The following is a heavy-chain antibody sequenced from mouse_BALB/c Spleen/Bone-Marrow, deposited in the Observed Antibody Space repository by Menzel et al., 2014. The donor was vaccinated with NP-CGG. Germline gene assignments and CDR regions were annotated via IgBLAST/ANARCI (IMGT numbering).Heavy chain of an antibody. D-gene: IGHD2-4*01. CDR3: ARKSYYDYDGRPWFAY. CDR1: GFTFSSYA. Sequence: EVQLQESGGGLVKPGGSLKLSCAASGFTFSSYAMSWVRQTPEKRLEWAATISSGGSYTYYPDSAKGRFTISRDNAKNTLYLQMSSLRSEDTAMYYCARKSYYDYDGRPWFAYWGQGTLVTVSA. CDR2: ISSGGSYT. J-gene: IGHJ3*01. V-gene: IGHV5-9-3*01.